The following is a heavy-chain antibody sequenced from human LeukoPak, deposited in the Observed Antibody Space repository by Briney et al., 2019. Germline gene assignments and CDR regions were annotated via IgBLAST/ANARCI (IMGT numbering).Heavy chain of an antibody. J-gene: IGHJ5*02. V-gene: IGHV3-20*01. CDR2: INGDGGST. CDR1: SFTFYDYD. CDR3: ARARGGLATQLNWFDP. D-gene: IGHD3/OR15-3a*01. Sequence: GVSLTLYCAASSFTFYDYDMRWLRQVAGKGLEWVTGINGDGGSTGYTDSVKGRITVSRDNAKNSLYLQMNRLRAEDTAVYHCARARGGLATQLNWFDPWGRGTLVTVSS.